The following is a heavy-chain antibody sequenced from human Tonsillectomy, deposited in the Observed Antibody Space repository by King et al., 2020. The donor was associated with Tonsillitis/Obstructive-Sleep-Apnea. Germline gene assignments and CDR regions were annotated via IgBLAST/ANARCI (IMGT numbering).Heavy chain of an antibody. J-gene: IGHJ5*02. V-gene: IGHV3-30*06. CDR2: ISFDGTTI. CDR3: VRGMFDKGQQGGDP. D-gene: IGHD3-10*02. Sequence: VQLVESGGGVVQSGRSLRLSCAASGFTFSYYGMHWVRQAPGKGLEWLAVISFDGTTIFYGASVEGRFTISRDNSKNMLFLHMSSLRLDDTAMYYCVRGMFDKGQQGGDPGGQGTRVTVPS. CDR1: GFTFSYYG.